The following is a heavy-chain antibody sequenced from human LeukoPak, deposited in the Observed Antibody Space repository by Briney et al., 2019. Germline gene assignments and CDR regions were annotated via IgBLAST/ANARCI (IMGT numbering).Heavy chain of an antibody. V-gene: IGHV1-69*05. CDR3: ARGVTPTYHYYYMDV. J-gene: IGHJ6*03. D-gene: IGHD4-11*01. CDR2: IIPIFGTA. Sequence: AASVKVSCKASGGTFSSYAISWVRQAPGQGLEWMGGIIPIFGTANYAQKFQGRVTITTDESTSTAYMELSSLRSEDTAVYYCARGVTPTYHYYYMDVWGKGTTVTVSS. CDR1: GGTFSSYA.